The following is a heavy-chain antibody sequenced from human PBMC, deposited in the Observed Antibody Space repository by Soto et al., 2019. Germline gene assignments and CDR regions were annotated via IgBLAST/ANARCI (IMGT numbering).Heavy chain of an antibody. CDR1: GFTFSSYS. D-gene: IGHD3-10*01. V-gene: IGHV3-21*01. CDR3: TRGPRPISTGTGAY. CDR2: ISSSSSYI. J-gene: IGHJ4*02. Sequence: GGSLRLSCAASGFTFSSYSMNWVRQAPGKGLEWVSSISSSSSYIYYADSVKGRFTISRDNAKNSLYLQMNNLRAEDSGLYYCTRGPRPISTGTGAYWGQGTQVTVSS.